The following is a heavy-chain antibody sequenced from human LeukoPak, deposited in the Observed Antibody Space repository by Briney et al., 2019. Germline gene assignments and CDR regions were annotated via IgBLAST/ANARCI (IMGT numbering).Heavy chain of an antibody. CDR2: ISKDGNDK. V-gene: IGHV3-30*04. D-gene: IGHD2-2*03. J-gene: IGHJ3*02. Sequence: GGSLRLSCAASGFTFRTYAMHWVRQPPGKGLEWVAVISKDGNDKYYADSVKGRCTISRDNSRNTLYLQVNSLRAEDTAVYYCARVDDLDAFDIWGQGTLVTVSS. CDR1: GFTFRTYA. CDR3: ARVDDLDAFDI.